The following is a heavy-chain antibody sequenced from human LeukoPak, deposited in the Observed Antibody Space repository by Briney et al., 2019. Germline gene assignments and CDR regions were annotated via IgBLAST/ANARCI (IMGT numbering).Heavy chain of an antibody. D-gene: IGHD2-21*02. Sequence: GASVKVSCKASGGTFSSYAISWVRQAPGQGLEWMGRIIPILGIANYAQKFQGRVTITADKSTSTAYMELSSLRSEDTAVHYCARGSNVVVTFDYWGQGTLVTVSS. CDR3: ARGSNVVVTFDY. CDR1: GGTFSSYA. V-gene: IGHV1-69*04. J-gene: IGHJ4*02. CDR2: IIPILGIA.